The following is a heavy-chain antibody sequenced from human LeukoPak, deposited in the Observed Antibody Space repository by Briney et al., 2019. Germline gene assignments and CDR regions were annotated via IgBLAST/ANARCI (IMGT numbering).Heavy chain of an antibody. CDR1: GFTFSNYG. V-gene: IGHV3-30*18. Sequence: GRSLRLSCIASGFTFSNYGMHWVRQAPGKGLEWVAVISYDGGAEYFADSVKGRFTISRDNPKNTLYLQMNSLRAEDTAVYYCAKDRPLYSGSQHFDFWGQGTLVTVSP. D-gene: IGHD1-26*01. J-gene: IGHJ4*02. CDR3: AKDRPLYSGSQHFDF. CDR2: ISYDGGAE.